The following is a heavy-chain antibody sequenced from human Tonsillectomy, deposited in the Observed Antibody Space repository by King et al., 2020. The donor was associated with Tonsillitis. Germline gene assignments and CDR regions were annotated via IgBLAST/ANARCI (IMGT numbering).Heavy chain of an antibody. CDR3: ARRYLHAFDI. J-gene: IGHJ3*02. D-gene: IGHD1-1*01. CDR2: SRFITDNYST. CDR1: GFTFSGSA. Sequence: DVQLVESGGGLVQPGGSLKLSCAASGFTFSGSAMHWVRQASGKGLEWVGRSRFITDNYSTLYAASVKGRFTISRDDSNNMAYLQMDSLKTEDTAVYYCARRYLHAFDIWGQGTMVTVSS. V-gene: IGHV3-73*01.